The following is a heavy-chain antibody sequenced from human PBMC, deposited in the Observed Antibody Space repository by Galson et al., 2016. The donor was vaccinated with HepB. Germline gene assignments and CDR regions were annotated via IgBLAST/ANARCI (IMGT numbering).Heavy chain of an antibody. CDR3: ATKIAAGYFDS. D-gene: IGHD6-13*01. J-gene: IGHJ4*02. V-gene: IGHV3-53*01. CDR1: GFIVSNNY. Sequence: SLRLSCAVSGFIVSNNYMIWVRQAPGKGLEWVSLIYSGGSTSYADSVQGRFTISRDNAKNSLYLQMNSLRDEDTAVYYCATKIAAGYFDSWGQGTLVSVSS. CDR2: IYSGGST.